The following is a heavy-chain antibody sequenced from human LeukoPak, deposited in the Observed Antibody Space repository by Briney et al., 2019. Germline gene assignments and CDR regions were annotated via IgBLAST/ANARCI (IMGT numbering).Heavy chain of an antibody. D-gene: IGHD3-3*01. Sequence: ASVKVSCKASGYTFTGYYLHWVRQAPGQGLEWMGWISAYNGNTNYAQKLQGRVTMTTDTSTSTAYMELRSLRSDDTAVYYCARDPTIFGVVAEYFQHWGQGTLVTVSS. CDR2: ISAYNGNT. J-gene: IGHJ1*01. CDR3: ARDPTIFGVVAEYFQH. CDR1: GYTFTGYY. V-gene: IGHV1-18*04.